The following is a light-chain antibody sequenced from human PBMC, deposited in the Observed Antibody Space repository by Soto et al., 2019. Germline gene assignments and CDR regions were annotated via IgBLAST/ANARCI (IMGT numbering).Light chain of an antibody. CDR1: SGHSSYT. J-gene: IGLJ3*02. V-gene: IGLV4-69*01. CDR2: LDSDGSH. CDR3: QTWATGPDGV. Sequence: QPVLTQSPSASASLGASVKLSCTPSSGHSSYTITWHQQQPDKGPRFLMSLDSDGSHRKGDGIPDRFSGSSSGAERYLTISSLQSEDEADYYCQTWATGPDGVFGGGTKLTVL.